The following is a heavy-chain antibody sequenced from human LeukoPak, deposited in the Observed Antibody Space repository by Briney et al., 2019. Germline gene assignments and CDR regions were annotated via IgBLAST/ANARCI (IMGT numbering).Heavy chain of an antibody. J-gene: IGHJ4*02. CDR1: GFTFSVYY. V-gene: IGHV3-11*01. Sequence: PGGSLRLSCAASGFTFSVYYMSWIRQAPGKGLEWVSYISSSASTIYYADSVKGRFTISRDNAKNSLYLQMNSLRAEDTAVYYCANYCSGGSCYSVYWGQGTLVTVSS. CDR3: ANYCSGGSCYSVY. D-gene: IGHD2-15*01. CDR2: ISSSASTI.